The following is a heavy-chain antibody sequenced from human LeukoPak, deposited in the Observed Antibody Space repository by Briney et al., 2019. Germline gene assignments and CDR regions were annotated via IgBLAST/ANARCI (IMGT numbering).Heavy chain of an antibody. CDR3: ARGLERTGYYYYGMYV. D-gene: IGHD3-22*01. Sequence: GESLKISCKGSGYSFPSFWIGWVRQMRGKGLGWMGMVYPGDSDTRYSPSFQGQVTISADKPISPAYLQWSSLKASDTAMYYCARGLERTGYYYYGMYVWGQGTTVTVSS. CDR1: GYSFPSFW. V-gene: IGHV5-51*04. CDR2: VYPGDSDT. J-gene: IGHJ6*02.